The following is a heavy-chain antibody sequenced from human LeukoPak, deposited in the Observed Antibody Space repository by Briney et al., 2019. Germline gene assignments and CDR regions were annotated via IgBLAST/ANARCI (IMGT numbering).Heavy chain of an antibody. D-gene: IGHD2-2*01. J-gene: IGHJ4*02. CDR1: GFTFSSYA. V-gene: IGHV3-23*01. CDR2: ISGSGGST. CDR3: AKAGGTSCFMVTGDC. Sequence: GGSLRLSCAPSGFTFSSYAMSWVRQAPGKGLEWVSAISGSGGSTYYADSVEGRFTISRDNFKNTLYLQMNSLRAEDTAVYYCAKAGGTSCFMVTGDCWGQGTLVTVSS.